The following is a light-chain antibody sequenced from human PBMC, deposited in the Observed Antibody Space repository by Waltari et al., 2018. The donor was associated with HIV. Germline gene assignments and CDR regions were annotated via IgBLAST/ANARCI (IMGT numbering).Light chain of an antibody. CDR3: LTYVSDSGTWK. Sequence: QSPLPQPASVSGHPGQSVTITCTGTNIDVGTYTFASWYQQHPGKAPKLLIYDVSKRPSGVSSRFSGSKSGYWASLTISGLLAEDESYYFCLTYVSDSGTWKFGGGTYLTV. CDR2: DVS. CDR1: NIDVGTYTF. J-gene: IGLJ3*02. V-gene: IGLV2-23*02.